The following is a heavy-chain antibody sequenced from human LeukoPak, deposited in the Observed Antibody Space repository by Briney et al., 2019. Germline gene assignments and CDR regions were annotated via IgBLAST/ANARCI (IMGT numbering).Heavy chain of an antibody. Sequence: ASVKVSCKASGYTFTGYYMHWVRQAPGQGLEWMGWINPNSGGTNYAQKLQARVTMTTETSTSTAYMELRSLRSDDTAVYYCARDREALLWFGEPYDYWGQGTLVTVSS. V-gene: IGHV1-2*02. CDR2: INPNSGGT. D-gene: IGHD3-10*01. CDR3: ARDREALLWFGEPYDY. J-gene: IGHJ4*02. CDR1: GYTFTGYY.